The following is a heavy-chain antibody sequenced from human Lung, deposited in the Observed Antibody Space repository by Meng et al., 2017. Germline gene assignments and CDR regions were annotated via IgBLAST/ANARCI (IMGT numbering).Heavy chain of an antibody. D-gene: IGHD6-6*01. CDR3: VRRIEYSSSSGY. V-gene: IGHV3-23*01. CDR2: ISGSGGST. CDR1: GFTFSSYA. Sequence: EVQLLESGGGFVQPGGSPRLHCVASGFTFSSYAMTWVRQAPGKGLEWVSSISGSGGSTYYADSVRGRFTISRDNSKNTVYLQMNSLRAEDTAIYYCVRRIEYSSSSGYWGQGTLVTVSS. J-gene: IGHJ4*02.